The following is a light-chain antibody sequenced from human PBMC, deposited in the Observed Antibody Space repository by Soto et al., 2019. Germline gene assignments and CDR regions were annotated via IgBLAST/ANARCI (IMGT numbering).Light chain of an antibody. CDR1: SSDVGAYNS. J-gene: IGLJ1*01. CDR2: DVN. Sequence: SPRTQPRSVSGSPGQSVTISCTGTSSDVGAYNSVSWYQQHPGKAPKLMICDVNKRPSGVPDRFSGSKSGNTASLTISGLQAVDEADYYCCSYAGSSYVFGTGTTVTV. CDR3: CSYAGSSYV. V-gene: IGLV2-11*01.